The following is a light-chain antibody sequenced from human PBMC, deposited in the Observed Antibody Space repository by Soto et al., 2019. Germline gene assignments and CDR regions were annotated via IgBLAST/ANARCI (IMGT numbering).Light chain of an antibody. CDR3: QQANSFPLT. V-gene: IGKV1-12*01. Sequence: DIQVTQSPSSLSASVGDRVTISCRASQSIRNSLNWYQQRPGKPPKLLIYSASRLQSGAPSRFSGSGSGTDFTLTISSLQPEDFATYYCQQANSFPLTFGGGTKV. J-gene: IGKJ4*01. CDR2: SAS. CDR1: QSIRNS.